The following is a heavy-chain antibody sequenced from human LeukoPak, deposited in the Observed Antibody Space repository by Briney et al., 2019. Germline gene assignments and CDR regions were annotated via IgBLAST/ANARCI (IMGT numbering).Heavy chain of an antibody. CDR2: INHSGST. V-gene: IGHV4-34*01. Sequence: PSETLSLTCAVYGGSFSGYYWSWIRQPPGKGLEWIGEINHSGSTNYNPSLKSRVAISVDTSKNQFSLKLSSVTAADTAVYYCASECESSGWYPLYYYYYMDVWGKGTAATVSS. J-gene: IGHJ6*03. D-gene: IGHD6-19*01. CDR1: GGSFSGYY. CDR3: ASECESSGWYPLYYYYYMDV.